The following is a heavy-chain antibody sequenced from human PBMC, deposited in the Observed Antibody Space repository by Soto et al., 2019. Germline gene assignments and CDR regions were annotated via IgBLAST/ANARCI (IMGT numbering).Heavy chain of an antibody. Sequence: GGSLRLSCAASGFTFSSYAMSWVRQAPGKGLEWVSAISGSGGSTYYADSVKGRFTISRDNSKNSLYLQTNSLRAEDTALYYCAKDQAGGSYYYYYGMDVWGQGTTVTVSS. CDR2: ISGSGGST. D-gene: IGHD1-26*01. CDR3: AKDQAGGSYYYYYGMDV. CDR1: GFTFSSYA. J-gene: IGHJ6*02. V-gene: IGHV3-23*01.